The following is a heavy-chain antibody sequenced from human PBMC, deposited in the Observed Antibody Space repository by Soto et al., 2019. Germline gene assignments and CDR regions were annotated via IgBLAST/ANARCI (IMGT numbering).Heavy chain of an antibody. D-gene: IGHD2-2*01. J-gene: IGHJ6*02. CDR3: ARGGCSRTSCFPSHDYYYGMDV. CDR2: IIPIFGTA. V-gene: IGHV1-69*06. Sequence: QVQLVQSGAEVKKPGSSVKVSCKASGGTFSSYAISWVRQAPGQGLEWMGGIIPIFGTANYAQKFQGRVTMTAGKSTSTAYMELSSLRSEDTAVYYCARGGCSRTSCFPSHDYYYGMDVWGQGTTVTVSS. CDR1: GGTFSSYA.